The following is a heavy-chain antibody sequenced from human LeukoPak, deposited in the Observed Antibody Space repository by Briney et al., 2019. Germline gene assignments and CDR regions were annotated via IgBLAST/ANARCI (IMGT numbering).Heavy chain of an antibody. V-gene: IGHV1-18*01. D-gene: IGHD3-22*01. CDR2: ISAYNGNT. CDR1: GYTFTTYG. J-gene: IGHJ6*02. Sequence: VASVKVSCKASGYTFTTYGISWVRQAPGQGLEWMGWISAYNGNTNYAQKLQGRVTMTTDTSTSTAYMELRSLRSDDTAVYYCARDRRMIVVVITSYYGMDVWGQGTTVTVSS. CDR3: ARDRRMIVVVITSYYGMDV.